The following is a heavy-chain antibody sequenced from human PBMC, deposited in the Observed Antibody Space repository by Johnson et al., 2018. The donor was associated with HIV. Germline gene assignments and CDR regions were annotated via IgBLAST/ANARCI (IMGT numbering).Heavy chain of an antibody. CDR2: ISYDGSNK. CDR1: GFTFSNSA. CDR3: AKDPPGAFDI. J-gene: IGHJ3*02. D-gene: IGHD1-14*01. V-gene: IGHV3-30-3*01. Sequence: QVQLVESGGGVVQPGRSLRLSCAASGFTFSNSAMHWVRQAPGKGLEWVAVISYDGSNKYYADSVKGRFTISRDNSKNTLYLQMNSLRAEDTAVYYCAKDPPGAFDIWGQGTMVTVSS.